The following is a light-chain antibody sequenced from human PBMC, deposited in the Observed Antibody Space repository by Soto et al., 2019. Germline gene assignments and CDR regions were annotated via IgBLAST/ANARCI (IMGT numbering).Light chain of an antibody. CDR1: QGISTY. Sequence: DIQMTQSPSSLSASVGDRVTITCRASQGISTYLNCYQQKPGKAPKLLIYAASSLQSGVPSRFSGSGSGTDFTLTISSLQPEDSATYYCQQSYGTPIIFGQGTRLEIK. CDR3: QQSYGTPII. CDR2: AAS. J-gene: IGKJ5*01. V-gene: IGKV1-39*01.